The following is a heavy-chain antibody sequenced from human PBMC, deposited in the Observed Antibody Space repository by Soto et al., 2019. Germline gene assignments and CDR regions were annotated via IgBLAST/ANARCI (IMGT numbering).Heavy chain of an antibody. CDR1: VGSFSGYY. CDR3: AREDGSGSYYYYFDY. J-gene: IGHJ4*02. V-gene: IGHV4-34*01. CDR2: INHSGST. D-gene: IGHD3-10*01. Sequence: SETLSLTCAVYVGSFSGYYWSWIRQPPGKGLEWIGEINHSGSTNYNPSLKSRVTISVDTSKNQFSLKLSSVTAADTAVYYCAREDGSGSYYYYFDYWGQGTLVTVSS.